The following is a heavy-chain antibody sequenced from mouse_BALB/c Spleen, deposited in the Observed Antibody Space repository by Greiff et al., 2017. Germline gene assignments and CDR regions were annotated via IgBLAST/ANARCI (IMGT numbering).Heavy chain of an antibody. CDR3: ARDSYGDY. CDR2: ISYDGSN. J-gene: IGHJ2*01. V-gene: IGHV3-6*02. Sequence: EVQLVESGPGLVKPSQSLSLTCSVTGYSITSGYYWNWIRQFPGNKLEWMGYISYDGSNNYNPSLKNRISITRDTSKNQFFLKLNSVTTEDTATYYCARDSYGDYWGQGTTLTVSS. D-gene: IGHD1-1*01. CDR1: GYSITSGYY.